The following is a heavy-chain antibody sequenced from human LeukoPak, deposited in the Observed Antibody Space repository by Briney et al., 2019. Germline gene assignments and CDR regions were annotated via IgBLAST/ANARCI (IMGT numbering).Heavy chain of an antibody. CDR3: AKDRYSSGWYGDPTALFDY. CDR2: ISGSGGST. D-gene: IGHD6-19*01. V-gene: IGHV3-23*01. CDR1: GFTFSSYA. J-gene: IGHJ4*02. Sequence: GGSLRLSCAASGFTFSSYAMSWVRQAPGKGLEWVSAISGSGGSTYYADSVKGRFTISRDNSKNTLYLQMNSLRAEDTAVYYCAKDRYSSGWYGDPTALFDYWGRGTLVTVSS.